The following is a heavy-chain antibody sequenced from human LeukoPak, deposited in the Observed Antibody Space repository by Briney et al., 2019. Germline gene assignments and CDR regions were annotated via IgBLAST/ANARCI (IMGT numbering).Heavy chain of an antibody. Sequence: GGAPGPPLSAPGFTLRSFWIDRVRPAPGKGVEWVAVISYDGSNKYYADSVKGRFTISRDNSKNTLYLQMNSLRAEDTAVYYCAKDYSNFLDYWGQGTLVTVSS. CDR1: GFTLRSFW. CDR3: AKDYSNFLDY. V-gene: IGHV3-30*18. D-gene: IGHD4-11*01. J-gene: IGHJ4*02. CDR2: ISYDGSNK.